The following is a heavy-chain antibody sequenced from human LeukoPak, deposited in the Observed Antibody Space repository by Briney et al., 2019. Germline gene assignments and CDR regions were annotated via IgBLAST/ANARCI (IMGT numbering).Heavy chain of an antibody. CDR3: ANQLWFGDPPDY. V-gene: IGHV3-53*01. CDR2: IYSGGST. Sequence: GGSLRLSCAASAFSVSSNYMSWVRQAPGKGLEWVSVIYSGGSTYYADSVKGRFTISRDNAKNSLYLQMNSLRAEDTAVYYCANQLWFGDPPDYWGQGTLVTVSS. J-gene: IGHJ4*02. CDR1: AFSVSSNY. D-gene: IGHD3-10*01.